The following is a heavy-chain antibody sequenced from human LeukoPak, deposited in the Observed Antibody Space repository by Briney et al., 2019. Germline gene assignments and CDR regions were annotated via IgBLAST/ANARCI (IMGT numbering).Heavy chain of an antibody. J-gene: IGHJ3*02. CDR1: GGSISTYY. CDR2: IYYSGST. CDR3: ARGDVTSDDDAFDI. V-gene: IGHV4-59*01. D-gene: IGHD1-26*01. Sequence: SETLSLTCSVSGGSISTYYWSWIRQPPGKELEWIGYIYYSGSTSYNPSLKSRVTISVDTSKNQFSLKVSSVTAADTGVYYCARGDVTSDDDAFDIWGQGTMVTVSS.